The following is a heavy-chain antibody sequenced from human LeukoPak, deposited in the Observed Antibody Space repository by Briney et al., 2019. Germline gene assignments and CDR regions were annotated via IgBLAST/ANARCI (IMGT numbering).Heavy chain of an antibody. V-gene: IGHV3-23*01. CDR2: ISDGGDST. CDR1: EFTFSSFG. D-gene: IGHD1-26*01. J-gene: IGHJ4*02. CDR3: AKGYSGSYFDY. Sequence: GGSLRLSCAASEFTFSSFGMSWVRQAPGKGLEWVSAISDGGDSTYYADSVKGRFTISRDNSKNTLYLQMNSLRAEDTAVYYCAKGYSGSYFDYWGQGTLVTVSS.